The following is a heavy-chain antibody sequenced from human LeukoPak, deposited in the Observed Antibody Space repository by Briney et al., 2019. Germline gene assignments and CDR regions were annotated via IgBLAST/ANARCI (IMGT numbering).Heavy chain of an antibody. Sequence: QPGGSLRLSCAASGFTFSSYAMPWVRQAPGKGLEWVAVISYDGSNKYYADSVKGRFTISRDNSKNTLYLQMNSLRAEDTAVYYCARDPADIVVVPAAIQDSYYYYYGMDVWGQGTTVTVSS. CDR1: GFTFSSYA. D-gene: IGHD2-2*02. J-gene: IGHJ6*02. V-gene: IGHV3-30-3*01. CDR3: ARDPADIVVVPAAIQDSYYYYYGMDV. CDR2: ISYDGSNK.